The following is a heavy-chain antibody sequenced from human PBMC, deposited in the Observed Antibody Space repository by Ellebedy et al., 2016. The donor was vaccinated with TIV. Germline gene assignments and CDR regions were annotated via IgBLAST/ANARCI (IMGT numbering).Heavy chain of an antibody. CDR1: GFTLSSYW. Sequence: GESLKISCVTSGFTLSSYWMSWVRQAPGKGLEWVAFIRFDGNKADYADPAKGRFTISRDNSKNTLYLQMNSLRAEDTAVYYCAKDRGNYGGAPYNGMDIWGQGTTVTVSS. CDR2: IRFDGNKA. J-gene: IGHJ6*02. V-gene: IGHV3-30*02. D-gene: IGHD3-10*01. CDR3: AKDRGNYGGAPYNGMDI.